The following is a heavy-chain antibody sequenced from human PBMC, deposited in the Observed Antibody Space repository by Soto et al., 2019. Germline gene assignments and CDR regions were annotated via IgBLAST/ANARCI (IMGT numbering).Heavy chain of an antibody. Sequence: QVQLVQSGAEVKKPGSSVKVSCKASGGTFSSYAISWVRQAPGQGLEWMGGIIPIFGTANYAQKFQGRVTITXXEXTXXGYMELGSLRSEDTAVYYCARDLSGYDFSYYGMDVWGQGTTVTVSS. D-gene: IGHD5-12*01. CDR3: ARDLSGYDFSYYGMDV. V-gene: IGHV1-69*05. J-gene: IGHJ6*02. CDR1: GGTFSSYA. CDR2: IIPIFGTA.